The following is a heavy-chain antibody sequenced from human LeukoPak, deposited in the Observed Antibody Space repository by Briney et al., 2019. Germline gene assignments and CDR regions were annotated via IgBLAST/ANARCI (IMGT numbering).Heavy chain of an antibody. CDR2: MNPNSGNT. D-gene: IGHD2-2*01. V-gene: IGHV1-8*03. CDR1: GYTFTSYD. J-gene: IGHJ6*03. CDR3: ARQVPAARRYYYYMDV. Sequence: ASVKVSCKASGYTFTSYDINWVRQATGQGLEWMGWMNPNSGNTGYAQKFQDRVTITRNTSISTAYMELSSLRSEDTAVYYCARQVPAARRYYYYMDVWGKGTTVTVSS.